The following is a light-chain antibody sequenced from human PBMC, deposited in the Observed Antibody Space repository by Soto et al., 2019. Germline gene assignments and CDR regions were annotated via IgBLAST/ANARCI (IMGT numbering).Light chain of an antibody. J-gene: IGKJ1*01. Sequence: EIVMTQSPATLSVSPGERATLSCRASQSVSSNLAWYQQKPGQAPRLLIYGASTRATGIPARFSGSGSGTEFTLNISSLQSEDFAVYYCQQYNNWPQTFGQATKVEIK. V-gene: IGKV3-15*01. CDR2: GAS. CDR1: QSVSSN. CDR3: QQYNNWPQT.